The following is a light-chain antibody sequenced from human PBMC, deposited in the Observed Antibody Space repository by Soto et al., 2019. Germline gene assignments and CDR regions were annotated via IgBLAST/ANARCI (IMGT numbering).Light chain of an antibody. J-gene: IGKJ2*01. CDR2: DAS. Sequence: EIVLTQSPAILSVSPGERATLSCRASQSISRSLAWYQQKPGQAPRLLISDASTRATGIPARFSGSGSGTEFTLTISSLQSEYFALYYCHQYNSWPPGTFGQGTKVEI. CDR1: QSISRS. V-gene: IGKV3-15*01. CDR3: HQYNSWPPGT.